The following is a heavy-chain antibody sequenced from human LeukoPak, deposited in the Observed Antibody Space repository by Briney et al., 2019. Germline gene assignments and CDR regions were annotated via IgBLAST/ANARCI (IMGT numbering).Heavy chain of an antibody. Sequence: GGSLRLSCAASGFTFSSYSMNWVRQAPGKGLEWVSSISSSSSYIYYADSVKGRFTISRDNAKNSLYLQMSSLRAEDTAVYYCASSTSSYDSSGYHYWGQGTLVTVSS. CDR3: ASSTSSYDSSGYHY. CDR2: ISSSSSYI. V-gene: IGHV3-21*01. J-gene: IGHJ4*02. D-gene: IGHD3-22*01. CDR1: GFTFSSYS.